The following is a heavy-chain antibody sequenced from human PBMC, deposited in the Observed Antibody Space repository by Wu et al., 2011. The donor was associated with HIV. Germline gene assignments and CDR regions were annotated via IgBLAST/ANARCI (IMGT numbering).Heavy chain of an antibody. J-gene: IGHJ3*02. V-gene: IGHV1-69*05. D-gene: IGHD2-15*01. Sequence: QVHLVQSGAEVKKPGSSVKVSCKASGDTFSTYGINWVRQAPGQGLEWMGGIIPILGTVKYAQKFQDRLTISTDESRSTVYMELRRLTFQDTAIYYCAKELREGIVVGTDVFDIWGQGTMVTVSS. CDR1: GDTFSTYG. CDR3: AKELREGIVVGTDVFDI. CDR2: IIPILGTV.